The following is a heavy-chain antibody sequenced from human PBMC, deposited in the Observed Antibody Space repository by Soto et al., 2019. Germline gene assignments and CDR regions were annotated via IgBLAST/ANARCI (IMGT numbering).Heavy chain of an antibody. CDR1: GGSFSGYY. D-gene: IGHD3-9*01. J-gene: IGHJ4*02. Sequence: SETLSLTCAVYGGSFSGYYWSWIRQPPGKGLEWIGEINHSGSTNYNPSLKSRVTISVDTSKNQFSLKLSSVTAADTAVYYCARGRLRYFDWLSYFDYWGQGTLVTVSS. CDR2: INHSGST. V-gene: IGHV4-34*01. CDR3: ARGRLRYFDWLSYFDY.